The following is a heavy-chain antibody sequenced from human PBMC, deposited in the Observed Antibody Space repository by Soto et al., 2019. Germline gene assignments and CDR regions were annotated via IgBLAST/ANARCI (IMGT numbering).Heavy chain of an antibody. V-gene: IGHV1-2*02. J-gene: IGHJ3*02. CDR2: INPATGAA. Sequence: QLHLVQSGAVVKKPGASVTVSCSASGYPVTAYYMHWVRQAPGRGLEWMGGINPATGAAKYTQTYHGRVTLNTDTSTSTVFMELNGLTSEHTAVLSCARGGGVGVARSTAFDMRGQGTVVTVSS. CDR1: GYPVTAYY. D-gene: IGHD3-3*01. CDR3: ARGGGVGVARSTAFDM.